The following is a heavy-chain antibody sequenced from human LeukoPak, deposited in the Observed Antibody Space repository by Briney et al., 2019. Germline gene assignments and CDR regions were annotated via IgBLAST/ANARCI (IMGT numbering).Heavy chain of an antibody. V-gene: IGHV4-4*02. CDR3: AREANYYGSGSYFEGTFDY. CDR2: IYHSGST. CDR1: GGSISSSNW. D-gene: IGHD3-10*01. J-gene: IGHJ4*02. Sequence: SETLSLTCTVSGGSISSSNWWSWVRQPPGKGLEWIGEIYHSGSTNYNPSLKSRVTISVDKSKNQFSLKLSSVTAADTAVYYCAREANYYGSGSYFEGTFDYWGQGSWSPSPQ.